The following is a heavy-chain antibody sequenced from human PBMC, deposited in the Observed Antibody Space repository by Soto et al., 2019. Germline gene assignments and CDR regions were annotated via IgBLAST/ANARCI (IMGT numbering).Heavy chain of an antibody. Sequence: GGSLRLSCAASGFTFSSYGMHWVRQAPGKGLEWVAVISYDGSNKWYADSTKGRFTISRDNSKNTLYLQMNSLRIEDTAAYYCAKGSRPRLATAGHDYWGQGTLVTVSS. D-gene: IGHD6-13*01. J-gene: IGHJ4*02. CDR2: ISYDGSNK. CDR1: GFTFSSYG. CDR3: AKGSRPRLATAGHDY. V-gene: IGHV3-30*18.